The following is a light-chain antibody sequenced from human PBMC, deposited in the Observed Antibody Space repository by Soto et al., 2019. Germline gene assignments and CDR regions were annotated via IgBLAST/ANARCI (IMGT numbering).Light chain of an antibody. V-gene: IGKV1-5*01. Sequence: DIQMTQSPSTLSASVGDRVTITCRASQRISRYLAWYQQKPGEAPKLLIYDASTLQSGVPSRYSGSGSGTEFTLTISNLQPDDFATYYCQQYNSYSLTFGGGTKVDIK. CDR1: QRISRY. CDR3: QQYNSYSLT. J-gene: IGKJ4*01. CDR2: DAS.